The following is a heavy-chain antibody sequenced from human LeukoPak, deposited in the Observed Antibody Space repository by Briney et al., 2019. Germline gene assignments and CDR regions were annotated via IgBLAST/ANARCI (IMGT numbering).Heavy chain of an antibody. Sequence: GASVKVSCKASGYTFTGYYMHWVRQAPGQGLEWMGRINPNSGGTNYAQKFQGRVTMTRDTSISTAYMELSRLRSDDTAVCYCARGGPSATIFGGADYWGQGTLVTVSS. CDR2: INPNSGGT. CDR3: ARGGPSATIFGGADY. J-gene: IGHJ4*02. V-gene: IGHV1-2*06. D-gene: IGHD3-3*01. CDR1: GYTFTGYY.